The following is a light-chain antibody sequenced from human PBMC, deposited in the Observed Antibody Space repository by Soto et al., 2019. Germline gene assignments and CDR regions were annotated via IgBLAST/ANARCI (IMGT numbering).Light chain of an antibody. V-gene: IGKV3-15*01. CDR3: QDYSKWPLFT. J-gene: IGKJ3*01. CDR2: AAS. Sequence: EIVVTQSPGILSVSPGDRATLSCRASQSVGRNVAWYQQTPGQAPTLLIYAASTRAAGLPARFSGSGSGTDFTLTISSLQSEDFAVDYCQDYSKWPLFTFGPGTRVDIK. CDR1: QSVGRN.